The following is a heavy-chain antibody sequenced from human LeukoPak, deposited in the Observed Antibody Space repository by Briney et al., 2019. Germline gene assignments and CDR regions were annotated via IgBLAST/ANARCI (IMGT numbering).Heavy chain of an antibody. Sequence: PGGSLRLSCAASGFAFSSYAMSWVRQALGKWLEWVSAISGSGGSTYYADSVKGRFTISRDNSKNTLYLQMNSLRAEDTAVYYCAKGYSYGYGLNRYFDYWGQGTLVTVSS. D-gene: IGHD5-18*01. J-gene: IGHJ4*02. CDR3: AKGYSYGYGLNRYFDY. CDR2: ISGSGGST. V-gene: IGHV3-23*01. CDR1: GFAFSSYA.